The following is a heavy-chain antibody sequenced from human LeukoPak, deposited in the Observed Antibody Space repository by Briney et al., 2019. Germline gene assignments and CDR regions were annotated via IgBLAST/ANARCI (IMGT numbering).Heavy chain of an antibody. J-gene: IGHJ6*02. CDR3: ARFTYYYYYGMDV. CDR1: GYTFTGYY. Sequence: ASVKVSCKASGYTFTGYYMHWVRQAPGRGLEWMGWINPNSGGTNYAQKFQGRVTMTRDTSISTAYMELSRLRSDDTAVYYCARFTYYYYYGMDVWGQGTTVTVSS. CDR2: INPNSGGT. V-gene: IGHV1-2*02. D-gene: IGHD3-16*01.